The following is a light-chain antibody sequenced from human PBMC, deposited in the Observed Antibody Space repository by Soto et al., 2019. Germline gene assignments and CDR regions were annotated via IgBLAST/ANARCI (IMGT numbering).Light chain of an antibody. CDR1: QSVSSRL. CDR2: GAS. J-gene: IGKJ5*01. V-gene: IGKV3-20*01. CDR3: EQYESSRLT. Sequence: EIVLTQSPGTLSVSPGERVTLACRASQSVSSRLFAWYQQKPGQTPRLLIYGASHSATGIPDRFSGSGSGTGYTLTINRVEPEDTAVYYCEQYESSRLTFGQGTRRQIK.